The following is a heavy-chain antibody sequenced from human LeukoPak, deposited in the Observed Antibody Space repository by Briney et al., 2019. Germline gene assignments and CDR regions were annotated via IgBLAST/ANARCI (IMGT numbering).Heavy chain of an antibody. CDR2: ISYDGSNK. V-gene: IGHV3-30*19. CDR3: ARELDRYDFWSGYPDAFDI. CDR1: GFTFSSYG. J-gene: IGHJ3*02. Sequence: GGSLRLSCAASGFTFSSYGMHWVRQAPGKGLEWVAVISYDGSNKYYADSVKGRFTISRDNSKNTLYLQMNSLRAEDTAVYYCARELDRYDFWSGYPDAFDIWGQGTMVTVSS. D-gene: IGHD3-3*01.